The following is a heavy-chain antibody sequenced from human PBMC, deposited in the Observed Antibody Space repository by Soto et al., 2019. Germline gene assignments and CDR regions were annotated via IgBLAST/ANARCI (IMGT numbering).Heavy chain of an antibody. V-gene: IGHV4-59*08. CDR2: ISYSEST. Sequence: SETLSLTCTVSGDSIRNYYWNWVRQPPGKGLEWIGHISYSESTNYNPSLKSRVTISMDTSKNQFSLTLTSVTAADTAVYYCARQCRGVTCHWFVPWGQGTLVTVS. CDR3: ARQCRGVTCHWFVP. D-gene: IGHD2-15*01. J-gene: IGHJ5*02. CDR1: GDSIRNYY.